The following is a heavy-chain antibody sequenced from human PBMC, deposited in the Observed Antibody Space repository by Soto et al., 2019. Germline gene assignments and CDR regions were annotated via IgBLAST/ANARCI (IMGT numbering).Heavy chain of an antibody. J-gene: IGHJ4*02. V-gene: IGHV3-74*01. CDR3: ARGRVGATGPVDY. CDR1: GFTFSSYW. CDR2: INSDGSST. D-gene: IGHD1-26*01. Sequence: SLRLSCAASGFTFSSYWMHWVRQAPGKGLVWVSRINSDGSSTSYADSVKGRFTISRDNAKNTLYLQMNSLRAEDTAVYYCARGRVGATGPVDYWGQGTLVTVSS.